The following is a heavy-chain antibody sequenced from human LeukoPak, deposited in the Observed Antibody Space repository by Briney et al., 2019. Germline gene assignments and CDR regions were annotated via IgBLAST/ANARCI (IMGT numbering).Heavy chain of an antibody. CDR3: AREDTAMERRWYFDY. CDR1: GGSFSGYY. CDR2: IYTSGST. V-gene: IGHV4-59*10. Sequence: SETLSLTCAVYGGSFSGYYWSWIRQPAGKGLEWIGRIYTSGSTNYNPSLKSRVTMSVDTSKNQFSLKLSSVTAADTAVYYCAREDTAMERRWYFDYWGQGTLVTVPS. D-gene: IGHD5-18*01. J-gene: IGHJ4*02.